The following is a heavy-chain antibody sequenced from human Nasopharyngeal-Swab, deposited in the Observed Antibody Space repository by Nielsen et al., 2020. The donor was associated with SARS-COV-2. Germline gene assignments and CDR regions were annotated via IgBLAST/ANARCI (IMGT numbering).Heavy chain of an antibody. CDR3: ARGPCTNGVCSDFDY. CDR1: GYTFTSYA. CDR2: INTNTGNP. J-gene: IGHJ4*02. Sequence: ASVKVSCKASGYTFTSYAMNWVRQAPGQGLEWMGWINTNTGNPTYAQGFTGRFVFSVDTSVSTAYLQISSLKAEDTAVYYCARGPCTNGVCSDFDYWGQGTLVTVSS. D-gene: IGHD2-8*01. V-gene: IGHV7-4-1*02.